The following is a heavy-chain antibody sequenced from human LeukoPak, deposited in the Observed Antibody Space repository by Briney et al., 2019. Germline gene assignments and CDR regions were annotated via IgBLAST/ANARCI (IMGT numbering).Heavy chain of an antibody. CDR1: GXSIGRNY. Sequence: KSSETLSLSCTVSGXSIGRNYWSWIRQPPGKGLEWIGYIYYNGSTNYNPSLKSRVSILVDKSKNQFSLKLTSVTAADTAVYYCAYSGSEWDAFDIWGQGTVVTVSS. V-gene: IGHV4-59*01. CDR2: IYYNGST. CDR3: AYSGSEWDAFDI. D-gene: IGHD1-26*01. J-gene: IGHJ3*02.